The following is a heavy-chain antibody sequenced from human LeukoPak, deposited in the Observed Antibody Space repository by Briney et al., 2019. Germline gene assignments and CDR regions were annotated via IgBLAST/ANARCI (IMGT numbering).Heavy chain of an antibody. CDR3: ARDVHSWVDY. V-gene: IGHV3-23*01. CDR1: GFTFSSYA. J-gene: IGHJ4*02. Sequence: QPGGSLRLSCAASGFTFSSYAMSWVRQAPGKGLEWVSAISGSGGSTYYADSVKGRFTISRDNAKNSLYLQMNSLRAEDTAVYYCARDVHSWVDYWGQGTLVTVSS. CDR2: ISGSGGST. D-gene: IGHD6-13*01.